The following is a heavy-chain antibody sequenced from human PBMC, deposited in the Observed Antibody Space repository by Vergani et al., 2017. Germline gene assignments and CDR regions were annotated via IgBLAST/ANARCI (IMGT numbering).Heavy chain of an antibody. J-gene: IGHJ6*02. V-gene: IGHV3-23*01. CDR3: AKANPRNSGYDYLYYYHAMDG. CDR2: ISGSGGSP. Sequence: EVQLLESGGDLVQPGGSLRLSCAASGFPFNHYAMNWVRQAPGKGLEWVAGISGSGGSPYDAGSVKGRFTISRDSSKKTLYLQMNSPSAGDTAVYYCAKANPRNSGYDYLYYYHAMDGWGQGTTVTVSS. D-gene: IGHD5-12*01. CDR1: GFPFNHYA.